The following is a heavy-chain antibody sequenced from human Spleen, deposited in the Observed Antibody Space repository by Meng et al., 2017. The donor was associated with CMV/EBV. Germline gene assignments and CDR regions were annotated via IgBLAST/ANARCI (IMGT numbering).Heavy chain of an antibody. CDR1: GFSVSRYG. Sequence: GESLKISCAASGFSVSRYGMHWLRQAPGKGLEWVAFIRYDENNKYYGDPVEGRFSISRDNAKNTLYLQMNSLRSEDTAVYYCAKDPRPNMMIVFYPGHWGQGTLVTVSS. J-gene: IGHJ4*02. V-gene: IGHV3-30*02. CDR3: AKDPRPNMMIVFYPGH. D-gene: IGHD3-22*01. CDR2: IRYDENNK.